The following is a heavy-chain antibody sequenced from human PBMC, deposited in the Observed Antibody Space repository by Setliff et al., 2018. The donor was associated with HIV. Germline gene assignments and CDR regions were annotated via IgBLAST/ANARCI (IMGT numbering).Heavy chain of an antibody. J-gene: IGHJ4*02. Sequence: SETLSLTCAVYGESFSDYSWNWIRQTPEKGLEWIAEITQSGTTNYNPSLRGRVTIVVGTSKNHFSLNLRSVTAADTAFYYCATKGWNAYKAFDYWGQGTLVTVTS. CDR1: GESFSDYS. D-gene: IGHD1-1*01. CDR2: ITQSGTT. V-gene: IGHV4-34*01. CDR3: ATKGWNAYKAFDY.